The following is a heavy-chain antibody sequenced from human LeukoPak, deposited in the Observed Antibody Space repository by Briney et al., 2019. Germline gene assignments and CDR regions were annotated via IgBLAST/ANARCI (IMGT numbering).Heavy chain of an antibody. J-gene: IGHJ4*02. D-gene: IGHD5-24*01. V-gene: IGHV3-23*01. CDR1: GFTFSSYA. Sequence: PGGSLRLSCAASGFTFSSYAMRWVRQAPGKGLAWVSAISGSGGSTYYADSVKGRFTISRDNSKNTLYLQMNSLRAEDTAVYYCAYTDDGYGDEYWGQGTLVTVSS. CDR3: AYTDDGYGDEY. CDR2: ISGSGGST.